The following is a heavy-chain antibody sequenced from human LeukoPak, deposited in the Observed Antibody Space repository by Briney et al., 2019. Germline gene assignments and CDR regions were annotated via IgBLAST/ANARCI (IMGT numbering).Heavy chain of an antibody. CDR1: GXTFSNYA. Sequence: PGGSLRLSCAASGXTFSNYAMSWVRQAPGRGLEYVLGISGSGDNTYYADSVMGRFTVSRDNSKNTLSLQMHSLRAEDTATYYCAKDLTSPFYPNYFDCRGQGTLVTVSS. CDR3: AKDLTSPFYPNYFDC. D-gene: IGHD4-11*01. V-gene: IGHV3-23*01. CDR2: ISGSGDNT. J-gene: IGHJ4*02.